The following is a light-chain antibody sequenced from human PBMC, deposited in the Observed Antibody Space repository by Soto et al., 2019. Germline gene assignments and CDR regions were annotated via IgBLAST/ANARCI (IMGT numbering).Light chain of an antibody. J-gene: IGKJ1*01. CDR1: RGVSANY. Sequence: ENLLTQSPGTLSLSPGEGATLSCRASRGVSANYLAWYQQKPGQAPTLLIYGASNRATDIPDRISGSGSGTDFTLTISRLEPEDFAVYYCQQYGDSPVTLGQGTKVDI. CDR3: QQYGDSPVT. CDR2: GAS. V-gene: IGKV3-20*01.